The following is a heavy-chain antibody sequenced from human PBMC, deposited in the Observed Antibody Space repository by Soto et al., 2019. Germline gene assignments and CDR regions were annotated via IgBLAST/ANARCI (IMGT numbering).Heavy chain of an antibody. J-gene: IGHJ4*02. CDR1: GFTFSSYS. V-gene: IGHV3-21*01. Sequence: GGSLRLSCAASGFTFSSYSVNWVRQAPGKGLEWVSSISSSRSYKYYADSVKGRFTISRDNSKNTLYLQMNSLRAEDTAVYYCARDRSLGFLEWLLYGDFDYWGQGTLVTV. CDR3: ARDRSLGFLEWLLYGDFDY. D-gene: IGHD3-3*01. CDR2: ISSSRSYK.